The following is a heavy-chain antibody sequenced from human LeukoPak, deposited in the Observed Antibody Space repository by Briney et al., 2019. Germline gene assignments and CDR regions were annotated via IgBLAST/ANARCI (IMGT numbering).Heavy chain of an antibody. J-gene: IGHJ4*02. CDR3: ARQLGATSRDY. V-gene: IGHV1-2*02. CDR2: IIPNSGAT. D-gene: IGHD1-26*01. CDR1: GYTFTGYY. Sequence: ASVKVSCKASGYTFTGYYMHWVRQAPGQGLEWMGWIIPNSGATNYAQNPQGRVTMTRDTSISTAYMELKRLTSDDTAVYYCARQLGATSRDYWGREPWSPSRQ.